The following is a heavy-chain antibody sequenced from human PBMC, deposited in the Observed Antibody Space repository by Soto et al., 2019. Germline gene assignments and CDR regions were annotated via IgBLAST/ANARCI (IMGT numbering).Heavy chain of an antibody. CDR2: IYPSDPDT. D-gene: IGHD2-2*02. Sequence: GEFLKIFCKGSWYSFTNYWIGWVRQMPGKGVEWVGSIYPSDPDTIYSTSFKGQVTYSADTSISPAYLQWSSPKASDTAIYYCARRRYCSSNSCYMAGYYGMDVWGQGTTVTVSS. V-gene: IGHV5-51*01. CDR1: WYSFTNYW. CDR3: ARRRYCSSNSCYMAGYYGMDV. J-gene: IGHJ6*02.